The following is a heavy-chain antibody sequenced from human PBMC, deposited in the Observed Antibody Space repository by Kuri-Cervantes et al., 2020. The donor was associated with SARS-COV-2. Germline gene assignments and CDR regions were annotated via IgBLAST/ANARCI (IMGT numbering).Heavy chain of an antibody. CDR1: GGSISSYY. D-gene: IGHD3-9*01. V-gene: IGHV4-59*12. Sequence: SETLSLTCTVSGGSISSYYWSWIRQPPGKGLEWIGYIYYSGSTYYNPSLKSRVTISVDTSKNQFSLKLSSVTAADTAVYYCARAVERVTGLLNHFDSWGQGTLVTVSS. CDR3: ARAVERVTGLLNHFDS. J-gene: IGHJ4*02. CDR2: IYYSGST.